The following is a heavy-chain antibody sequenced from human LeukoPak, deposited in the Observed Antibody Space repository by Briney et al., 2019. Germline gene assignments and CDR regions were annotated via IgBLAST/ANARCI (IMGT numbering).Heavy chain of an antibody. CDR3: ARGPEEELDNYDFWSGYSFYYYGMDV. J-gene: IGHJ6*02. CDR2: IGAYNGNT. Sequence: ASVKVSCKASGYTFTSYGISWVRQAPGQGLEWMGWIGAYNGNTNYAQKLQGRVTMTTDTSTSTAYMELRSLRSDDTAVYYCARGPEEELDNYDFWSGYSFYYYGMDVWGQGTTVTVSS. D-gene: IGHD3-3*01. CDR1: GYTFTSYG. V-gene: IGHV1-18*01.